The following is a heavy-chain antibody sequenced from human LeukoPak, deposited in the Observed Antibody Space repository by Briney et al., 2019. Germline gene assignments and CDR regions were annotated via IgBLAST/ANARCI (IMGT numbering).Heavy chain of an antibody. V-gene: IGHV4-61*05. Sequence: PETLSLTCTVSGGSISSSSYYWGWIRQPPGKGLEWIGHISYSGSTNYNPSLKSRFTVSIDTSKNQVSLKLSSMTAADTAVYYCARGFDGPNAFDIWGQGTMVTVSS. CDR2: ISYSGST. CDR1: GGSISSSSYY. CDR3: ARGFDGPNAFDI. D-gene: IGHD3-9*01. J-gene: IGHJ3*02.